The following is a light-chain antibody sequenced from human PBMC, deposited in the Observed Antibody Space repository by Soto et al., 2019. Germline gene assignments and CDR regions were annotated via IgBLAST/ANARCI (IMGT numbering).Light chain of an antibody. J-gene: IGLJ1*01. Sequence: QSALTQDASVSGSPGQSITISCTGTSSDVGGYNYVSWYQHHPGKAPKLMIYDVFTRPSGVSNRFSGSKSGNTASLTISAPQAEDEADYYCTSWTSTSTYVFGSGTRSPS. CDR1: SSDVGGYNY. CDR3: TSWTSTSTYV. V-gene: IGLV2-14*03. CDR2: DVF.